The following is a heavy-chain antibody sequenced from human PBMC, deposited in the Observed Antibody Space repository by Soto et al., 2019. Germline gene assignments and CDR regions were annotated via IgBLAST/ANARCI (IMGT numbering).Heavy chain of an antibody. Sequence: QVQLVQSGAEVKKPGASVKVSCKTSGYTFTSYHISGVRQAPGQGLEWMGWISAYNTNTNYAQKFQGRVTMTTDTLTTTAYMELRSLRSDDTAVYYCARDTPPTDYWGQGTLVTVSS. CDR1: GYTFTSYH. V-gene: IGHV1-18*01. CDR2: ISAYNTNT. CDR3: ARDTPPTDY. J-gene: IGHJ4*02.